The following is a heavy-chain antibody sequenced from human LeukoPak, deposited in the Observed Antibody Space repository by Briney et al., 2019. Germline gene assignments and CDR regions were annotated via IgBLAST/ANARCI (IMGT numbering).Heavy chain of an antibody. J-gene: IGHJ6*02. CDR3: ARGHPQRYYYYYGMDV. CDR2: INHSGST. Sequence: PSETLSLTCAVYGGSFSNYYWSWIRQPPGKGLEWIGNINHSGSTNYNPSLKSRVTISVDTSKNQFSLKLSSVTAADTAVYYCARGHPQRYYYYYGMDVWGQGTTVTVSS. V-gene: IGHV4-34*01. CDR1: GGSFSNYY.